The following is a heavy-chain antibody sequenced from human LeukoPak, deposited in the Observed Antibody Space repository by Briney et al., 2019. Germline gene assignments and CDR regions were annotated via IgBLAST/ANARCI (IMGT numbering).Heavy chain of an antibody. CDR1: GYTFTGYY. Sequence: GASVKVSCKASGYTFTGYYMHWVRQAPGQGLEWMGWINPNSGGTNYAQKFQGRVTMTRDTSISTAYMELSRLRSDDTAVYYCARGHEMATIISLFDYWGQGTLVTVSS. J-gene: IGHJ4*02. V-gene: IGHV1-2*02. CDR2: INPNSGGT. D-gene: IGHD5-24*01. CDR3: ARGHEMATIISLFDY.